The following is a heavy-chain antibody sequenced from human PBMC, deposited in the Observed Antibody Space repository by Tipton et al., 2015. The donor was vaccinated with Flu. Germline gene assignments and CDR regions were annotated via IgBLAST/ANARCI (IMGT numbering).Heavy chain of an antibody. CDR3: AYRGTSLEL. J-gene: IGHJ4*02. CDR2: VTESGST. CDR1: GYSISSGYY. Sequence: LVQPSETLSLTCTVSGYSISSGYYWSWIRQPPGTGLEWIGDVTESGSTNYNPSLESRVTISVDTSRTQFYLKVTSVTAADTGLYYCAYRGTSLELWGQGTLVTVSS. V-gene: IGHV4-38-2*02. D-gene: IGHD1-7*01.